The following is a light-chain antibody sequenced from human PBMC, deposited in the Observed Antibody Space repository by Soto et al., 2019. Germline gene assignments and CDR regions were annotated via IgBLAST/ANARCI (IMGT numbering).Light chain of an antibody. CDR2: DVS. CDR1: SSDVGGYNY. J-gene: IGLJ1*01. Sequence: QSALTQPRSVSGSPGQSVTISCTGTSSDVGGYNYVSWYQQHPGKAPKLMIYDVSKRPSGVPDRFSGSKSGNTASLTISGLQAEAEADYYCCSYAGSYTFEVFGTGTKLTVL. CDR3: CSYAGSYTFEV. V-gene: IGLV2-11*01.